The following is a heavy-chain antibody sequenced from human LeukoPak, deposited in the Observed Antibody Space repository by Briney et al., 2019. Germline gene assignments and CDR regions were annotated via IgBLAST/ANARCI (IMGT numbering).Heavy chain of an antibody. V-gene: IGHV1-2*02. CDR3: ARGGQSIEAAGYDPFDM. J-gene: IGHJ3*02. CDR1: GYTFTGHY. D-gene: IGHD6-13*01. CDR2: INPKSGGT. Sequence: ASVKVSCKASGYTFTGHYMHWVRQAPRQGLEWMGWINPKSGGTNYDQKFQGRVTMTRDTSISTVYMELSRLRSDDTAVYYCARGGQSIEAAGYDPFDMWGQGTMVTVSS.